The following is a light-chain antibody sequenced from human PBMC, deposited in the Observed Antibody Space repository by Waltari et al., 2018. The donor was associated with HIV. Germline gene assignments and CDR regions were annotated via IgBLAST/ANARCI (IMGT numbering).Light chain of an antibody. V-gene: IGKV1-13*02. Sequence: AIQLTQSPSSLSASLGDRVTITCRASQGVSSALAWYQQKPGKAPNLLIYSASRLASGVPSRFSGSGSGTHFTLTITSLQSEDFGSYYCQQFVTFPYTFGQGTKLDIK. CDR2: SAS. CDR1: QGVSSA. CDR3: QQFVTFPYT. J-gene: IGKJ2*01.